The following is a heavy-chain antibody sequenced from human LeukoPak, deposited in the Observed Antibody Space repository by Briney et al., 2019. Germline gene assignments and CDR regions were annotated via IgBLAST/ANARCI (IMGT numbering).Heavy chain of an antibody. V-gene: IGHV1-2*02. J-gene: IGHJ4*02. D-gene: IGHD2-15*01. CDR1: GYTFTAYY. Sequence: ASVKVSCKASGYTFTAYYMHWVRQAPGQGLEWMGWIDNNSGGTKYAQKFQGRVTITRDTSIGTAYMELSSLISDDTAVYYCASEAFCAGGSCYLHRVASWGPGTLVTVSS. CDR2: IDNNSGGT. CDR3: ASEAFCAGGSCYLHRVAS.